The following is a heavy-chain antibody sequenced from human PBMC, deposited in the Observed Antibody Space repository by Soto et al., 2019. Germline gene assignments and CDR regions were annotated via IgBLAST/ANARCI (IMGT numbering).Heavy chain of an antibody. CDR1: GFTFSSYS. CDR2: FRTGGDDGTT. J-gene: IGHJ4*02. D-gene: IGHD3-10*01. Sequence: WGSLRLSCSASGFTFSSYSMHWVRQAPGKGLEWVSGFRTGGDDGTTYYADSVKGRFTISRDNSKNTLFLQMNSLRAEDMAIYYCAKKVNSGPGSQYFDYWGQGTLVTVSS. V-gene: IGHV3-23*01. CDR3: AKKVNSGPGSQYFDY.